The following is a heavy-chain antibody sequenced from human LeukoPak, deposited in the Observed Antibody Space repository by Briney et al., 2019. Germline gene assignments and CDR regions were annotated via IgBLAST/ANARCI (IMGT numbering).Heavy chain of an antibody. J-gene: IGHJ4*02. CDR3: ARDSYCPNDVCYDY. CDR2: ITTSRDQ. CDR1: GFIFSDYS. V-gene: IGHV3-21*06. D-gene: IGHD2-8*01. Sequence: GGSLRLSCAASGFIFSDYSMGWVRQAPGKGLEWVSSITTSRDQYHADSVKGRFTVSRDNAKSSVYLQMDSLRAHDTAVYYCARDSYCPNDVCYDYWGQGVLVTVS.